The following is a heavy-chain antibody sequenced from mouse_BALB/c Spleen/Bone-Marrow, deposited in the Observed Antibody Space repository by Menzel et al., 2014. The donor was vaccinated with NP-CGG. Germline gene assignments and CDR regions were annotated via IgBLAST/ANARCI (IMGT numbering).Heavy chain of an antibody. CDR2: INPDSRTI. CDR1: GLDFSGFW. V-gene: IGHV4-1*02. CDR3: ARLGYYGGFAY. D-gene: IGHD2-3*01. J-gene: IGHJ3*01. Sequence: EVQLVESGGGLVQPGRSLKISCAASGLDFSGFWMGWVRLAPGKGLEWIGEINPDSRTINYSPFLKDRFIISRDNAKNTLYLYMSKVRSEDTALYYCARLGYYGGFAYWGQGTLVTVSA.